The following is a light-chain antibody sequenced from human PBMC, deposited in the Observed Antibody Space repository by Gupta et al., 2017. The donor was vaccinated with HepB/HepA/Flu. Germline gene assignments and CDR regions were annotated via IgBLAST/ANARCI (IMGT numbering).Light chain of an antibody. CDR2: DAF. Sequence: EIVLTQSPGTLPFSPGDRASLSCRASQSINNYLAWYQQKPGQAPRLLIYDAFKRATGVPDRFSGSGSGTDFTLTISSLEPEDFALYYCQQGSERPCSFGQGTRLDIK. V-gene: IGKV3-11*01. CDR3: QQGSERPCS. CDR1: QSINNY. J-gene: IGKJ2*04.